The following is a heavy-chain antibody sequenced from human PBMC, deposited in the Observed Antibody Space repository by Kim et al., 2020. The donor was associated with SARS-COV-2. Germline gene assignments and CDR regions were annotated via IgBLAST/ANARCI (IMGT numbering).Heavy chain of an antibody. Sequence: SETLSLTCAVSGGSISSSNWWSWVRQPPGKGLEWIGEIYHSGSTNYNPSLKSRATISGDKSKNQFSLKLSSVTAADTAVYYCARGVTMVRGVGGDYYYYGMDVWGQGTTVTVSS. V-gene: IGHV4-4*02. J-gene: IGHJ6*02. D-gene: IGHD3-10*01. CDR3: ARGVTMVRGVGGDYYYYGMDV. CDR1: GGSISSSNW. CDR2: IYHSGST.